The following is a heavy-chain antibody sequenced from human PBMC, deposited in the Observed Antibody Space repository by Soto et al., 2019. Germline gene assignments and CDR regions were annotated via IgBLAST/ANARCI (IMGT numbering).Heavy chain of an antibody. CDR1: GGTFSSYA. Sequence: GASVKVSCKASGGTFSSYAISWVRQAPGQGLEWMGGIIPIFGTANYAQKFQGRVTITADESTSTAYMELSSLRSEDTAVYYCARDFSSSSNYYYGMDVWGQGTTVTVSS. CDR3: ARDFSSSSNYYYGMDV. V-gene: IGHV1-69*13. D-gene: IGHD6-6*01. J-gene: IGHJ6*02. CDR2: IIPIFGTA.